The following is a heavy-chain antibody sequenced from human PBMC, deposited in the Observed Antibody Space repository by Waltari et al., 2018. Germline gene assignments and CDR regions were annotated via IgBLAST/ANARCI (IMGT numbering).Heavy chain of an antibody. CDR1: GGSIISYY. Sequence: GLVKPSETLSLTCTVSGGSIISYYWSWIRQPAGKGLEWIGRIYPGATPYYNPSLQTRIMMSVDTSQNQFSLKLSSVTAADTAVYYCARIYGSGTFIYMDVWGKGTTVTVSS. J-gene: IGHJ6*03. CDR3: ARIYGSGTFIYMDV. D-gene: IGHD3-10*01. CDR2: IYPGATP. V-gene: IGHV4-4*07.